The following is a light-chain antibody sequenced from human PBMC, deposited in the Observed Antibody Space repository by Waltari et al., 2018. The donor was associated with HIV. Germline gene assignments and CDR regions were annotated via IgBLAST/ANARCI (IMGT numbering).Light chain of an antibody. V-gene: IGLV1-40*01. CDR2: GNS. Sequence: QSVLTQPPSVSGAPGQRVTISCTGSSSNIGAGYDVHWYQQLPGTAPKLLIYGNSNRPSGFPDRFSGSKSGTSASLAITGLQAEDEADYYCQSYDSSRSAPVVFGGGTKLTVL. CDR3: QSYDSSRSAPVV. CDR1: SSNIGAGYD. J-gene: IGLJ2*01.